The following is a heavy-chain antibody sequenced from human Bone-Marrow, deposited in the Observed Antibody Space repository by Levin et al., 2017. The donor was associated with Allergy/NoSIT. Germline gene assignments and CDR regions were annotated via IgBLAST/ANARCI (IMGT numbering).Heavy chain of an antibody. J-gene: IGHJ4*02. Sequence: LSLTCAASGFTFSNAWMSWVRPAPGKGLEWVGRIKSKTDGGTTDYAAPVKGRFTISRDDSKNTLYLQMNSLKTEDTAVYYCTTKGSAAAEQSWGQGTLVTVSS. V-gene: IGHV3-15*01. D-gene: IGHD6-13*01. CDR2: IKSKTDGGTT. CDR3: TTKGSAAAEQS. CDR1: GFTFSNAW.